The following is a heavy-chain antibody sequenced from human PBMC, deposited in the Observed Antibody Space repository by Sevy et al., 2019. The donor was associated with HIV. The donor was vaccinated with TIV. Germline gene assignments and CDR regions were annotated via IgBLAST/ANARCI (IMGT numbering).Heavy chain of an antibody. D-gene: IGHD3-22*01. CDR3: AGHYYDSTGYYFPLDY. V-gene: IGHV3-30*04. J-gene: IGHJ4*02. CDR2: ISDDGNNK. Sequence: GGCLRLSCAASGFTFSTYAMYWVRQAPGKGLEWVAVISDDGNNKDYADSVKGRFTVSRDNSKNTLYLQMNSLRADDTAVYYCAGHYYDSTGYYFPLDYWGQGTLVFVSS. CDR1: GFTFSTYA.